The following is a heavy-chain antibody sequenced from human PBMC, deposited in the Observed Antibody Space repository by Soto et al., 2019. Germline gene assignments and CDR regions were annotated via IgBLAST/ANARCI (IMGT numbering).Heavy chain of an antibody. CDR2: ISISSSYI. Sequence: GGSLRLSCTVSGFPFDDFAINWVRQSPGKGLEWVSSISISSSYIYYADSVKGRFTISRDNAKNSLYLQMNSLRAEDTAVYYCARDLGTYHLIYCYCDYRSQGTQVT. J-gene: IGHJ4*02. CDR1: GFPFDDFA. CDR3: ARDLGTYHLIYCYCDY. D-gene: IGHD2-2*01. V-gene: IGHV3-21*01.